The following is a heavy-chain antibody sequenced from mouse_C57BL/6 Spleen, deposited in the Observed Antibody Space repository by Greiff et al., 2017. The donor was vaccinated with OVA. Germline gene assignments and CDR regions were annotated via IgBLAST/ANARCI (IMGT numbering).Heavy chain of an antibody. CDR1: GYSFTDYN. CDR2: INPNYGTT. J-gene: IGHJ4*01. V-gene: IGHV1-39*01. D-gene: IGHD2-4*01. Sequence: VQLQQSGPELVKPGASVKISCKASGYSFTDYNMNWVKQSNGKSLEWIGVINPNYGTTSYNQKFKGKATLTVDQSSITAYMQLNSLTSEDSAVVYCARTIYYDYDDAMDYWGQGTSVTVSS. CDR3: ARTIYYDYDDAMDY.